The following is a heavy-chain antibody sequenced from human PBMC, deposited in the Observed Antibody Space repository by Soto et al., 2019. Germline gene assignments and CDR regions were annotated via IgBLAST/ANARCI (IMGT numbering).Heavy chain of an antibody. Sequence: VQLVESGGGLVQPGGSLRLSCAASGFTFSSYSMNWVRQAPGKGLEWVSYISSSSSTIYYADSVKGRFTISRDNAKNSLYLQMNSLRDEDTAVYYCARGTYYDFWSGLNWFDPWGQGTLVTVSS. CDR1: GFTFSSYS. D-gene: IGHD3-3*01. J-gene: IGHJ5*02. CDR3: ARGTYYDFWSGLNWFDP. V-gene: IGHV3-48*02. CDR2: ISSSSSTI.